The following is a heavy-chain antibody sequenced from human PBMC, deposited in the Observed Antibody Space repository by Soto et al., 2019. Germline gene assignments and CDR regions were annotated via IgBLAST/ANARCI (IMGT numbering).Heavy chain of an antibody. D-gene: IGHD3-10*01. CDR2: MNPNSGNT. CDR3: ARGPYDPYYYGSGSYLDP. CDR1: GYTFTSYD. J-gene: IGHJ5*02. Sequence: GAAVKVSCKASGYTFTSYDINWVLQATGQGLEWMGWMNPNSGNTGYAQKFQGRVTMTRNTSISTAYMELSSLRSEDTAVYYCARGPYDPYYYGSGSYLDPWGQGTLVTVSS. V-gene: IGHV1-8*01.